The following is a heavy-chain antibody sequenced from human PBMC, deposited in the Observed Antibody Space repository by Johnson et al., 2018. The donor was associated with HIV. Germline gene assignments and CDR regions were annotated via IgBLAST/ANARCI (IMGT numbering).Heavy chain of an antibody. CDR2: IKRKSDGGTT. V-gene: IGHV3-15*01. D-gene: IGHD3-3*01. CDR1: GFTFSNAW. J-gene: IGHJ3*02. CDR3: TTNFWSGFYPDAFDI. Sequence: VQLVESGGGMVKPGGSLRLPCAASGFTFSNAWMTWVRQAPGKGLEWVGRIKRKSDGGTTDYAAPVRGRFSISRDESETTVYLQMNSLKIEDTAVYYCTTNFWSGFYPDAFDIWGQGTMVTVSS.